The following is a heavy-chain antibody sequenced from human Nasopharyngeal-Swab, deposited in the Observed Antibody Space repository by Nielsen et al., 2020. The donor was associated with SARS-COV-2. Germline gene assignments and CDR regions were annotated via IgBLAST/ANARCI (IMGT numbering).Heavy chain of an antibody. Sequence: ASVKISCKTSGYTFMNYVIVWVRQAPGQGLQWLGWISVYNGHTNYAQHLQGRVTLTTDTSTNTAYMELRNLRFADTATYYCARDFGRGALINWLDPWGQVTLVTVSS. J-gene: IGHJ5*02. CDR2: ISVYNGHT. CDR3: ARDFGRGALINWLDP. D-gene: IGHD3-3*01. V-gene: IGHV1-18*01. CDR1: GYTFMNYV.